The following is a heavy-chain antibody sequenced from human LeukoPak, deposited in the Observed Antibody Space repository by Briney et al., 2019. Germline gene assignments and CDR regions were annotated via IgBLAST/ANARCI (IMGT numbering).Heavy chain of an antibody. V-gene: IGHV3-23*01. D-gene: IGHD6-19*01. CDR1: GFTFSSYA. Sequence: GGPLRLSCAASGFTFSSYAMSWVRKAPGKGLEWFSAISGSGGSTYYADSVKGRFTISRDNSKNTLYLQMNSLRAEDTAVYYCAKDPRSGWYQNPFDYWGQGTLVTVSS. J-gene: IGHJ4*02. CDR3: AKDPRSGWYQNPFDY. CDR2: ISGSGGST.